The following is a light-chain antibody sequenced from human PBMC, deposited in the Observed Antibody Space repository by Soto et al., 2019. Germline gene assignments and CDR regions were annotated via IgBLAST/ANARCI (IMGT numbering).Light chain of an antibody. CDR3: QQYNSYWT. V-gene: IGKV1-5*01. Sequence: DIQMTHSPSTLSGSVEDRVTINGRASPTISSWLAWYQQKPGKAPKLLIYDASSLESGVPSRLSGSGSGTEFTLPIRSLQPDDFATYYCQQYNSYWTFGQGTKVDI. CDR1: PTISSW. CDR2: DAS. J-gene: IGKJ1*01.